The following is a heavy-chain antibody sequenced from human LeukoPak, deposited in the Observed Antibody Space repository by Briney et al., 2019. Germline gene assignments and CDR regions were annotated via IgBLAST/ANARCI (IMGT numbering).Heavy chain of an antibody. J-gene: IGHJ6*02. Sequence: GGSLRPSCAASGFTFSSYAMSWVRQAPGKGLEWVSAISGSGGSTYYADSVKGRFTISRDNSKNTLYLQMNSLRAEDTAVYYCAKTLGRGPYYYYGMDVWGQGTTVTVSS. D-gene: IGHD3-10*01. CDR1: GFTFSSYA. V-gene: IGHV3-23*01. CDR2: ISGSGGST. CDR3: AKTLGRGPYYYYGMDV.